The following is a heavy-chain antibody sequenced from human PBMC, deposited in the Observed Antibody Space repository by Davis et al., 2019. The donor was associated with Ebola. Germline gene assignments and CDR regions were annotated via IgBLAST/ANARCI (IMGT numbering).Heavy chain of an antibody. CDR1: GYTFTSYA. V-gene: IGHV1-18*01. CDR2: INPHNGNT. CDR3: ARAQFPATSDY. J-gene: IGHJ4*02. Sequence: AASVKVSCKASGYTFTSYAMNWVRQAPGQGLEWMGWINPHNGNTNYAQNVQGRVTMTTDTSTSTAYMEVGSLRSDDTAVYYCARAQFPATSDYWGQGTLVTVSS. D-gene: IGHD5-24*01.